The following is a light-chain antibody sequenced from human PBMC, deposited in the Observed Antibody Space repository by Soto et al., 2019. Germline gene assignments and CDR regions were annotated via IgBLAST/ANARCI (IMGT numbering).Light chain of an antibody. V-gene: IGKV3-15*01. Sequence: EIVMTQSPATLSVSPGERATLSCRASQSVRTNLAWYQQKPGQAPRLLIYGASTRATGIPARFSGSGSGTEFTLTISSLQSEDFVVYYCQQYSDWPPVTFGQGTKLEIK. CDR2: GAS. CDR1: QSVRTN. CDR3: QQYSDWPPVT. J-gene: IGKJ2*01.